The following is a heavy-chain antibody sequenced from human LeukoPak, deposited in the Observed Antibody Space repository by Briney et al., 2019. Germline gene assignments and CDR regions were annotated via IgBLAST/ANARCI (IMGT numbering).Heavy chain of an antibody. J-gene: IGHJ4*02. Sequence: PSETLSLTCTVSGGSISSSSYYWGWIRQPPGKGLEWIGSIYYSGSTYYNPSLKSRVTISVDTTKNQFSLKLSSVTAADTAVYYCARSFPAYYYDSNGYYPSNYFDYWGQGTLVTVSS. D-gene: IGHD3-22*01. CDR1: GGSISSSSYY. V-gene: IGHV4-39*01. CDR2: IYYSGST. CDR3: ARSFPAYYYDSNGYYPSNYFDY.